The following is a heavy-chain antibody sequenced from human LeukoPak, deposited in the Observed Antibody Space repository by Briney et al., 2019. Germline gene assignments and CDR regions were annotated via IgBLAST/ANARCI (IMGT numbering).Heavy chain of an antibody. CDR2: ISYDGNNK. CDR3: AKEERFWGYYFDY. CDR1: GFTFSSYG. Sequence: GGYLRLSCAASGFTFSSYGMHRDRQAPGKGLEWVAVISYDGNNKYYADSVKGRFTISRDNSKNTLYLQMNSLRAEDTAVYYCAKEERFWGYYFDYWGQGTLVTVSS. D-gene: IGHD3-3*01. J-gene: IGHJ4*02. V-gene: IGHV3-30*18.